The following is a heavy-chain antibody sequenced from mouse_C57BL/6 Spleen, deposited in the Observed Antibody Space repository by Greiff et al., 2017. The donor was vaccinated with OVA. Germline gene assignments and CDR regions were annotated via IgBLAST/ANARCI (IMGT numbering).Heavy chain of an antibody. Sequence: QVQLQQSGPELVKPGASVKLSCKASGYTFTSYDINWVKQRPGQGLEWIGWIYPRDGSTTYNEKFKGQATLPVDTSSSTAYMELHSLTSEDSAVYFCARKENRDWFFDVWGTGTTVTVSS. V-gene: IGHV1-85*01. CDR3: ARKENRDWFFDV. CDR2: IYPRDGST. CDR1: GYTFTSYD. J-gene: IGHJ1*03.